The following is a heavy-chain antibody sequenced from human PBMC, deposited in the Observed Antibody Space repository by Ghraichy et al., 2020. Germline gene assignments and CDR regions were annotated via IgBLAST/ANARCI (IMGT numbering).Heavy chain of an antibody. J-gene: IGHJ1*01. CDR2: ISGSGGST. D-gene: IGHD2-2*01. V-gene: IGHV3-23*01. Sequence: GGSLRLSCAASGFIFSNYAMSWVRQAPGTGLEWVSSISGSGGSTYHTDSVKGRFTISRDISRTTVFLQMNSLRAEDTAIYYCAKLGLCSSASCYSQYFQQWGQGTLVTVSS. CDR1: GFIFSNYA. CDR3: AKLGLCSSASCYSQYFQQ.